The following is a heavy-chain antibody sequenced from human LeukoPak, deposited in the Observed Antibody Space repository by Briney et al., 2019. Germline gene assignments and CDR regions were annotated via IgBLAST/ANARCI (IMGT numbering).Heavy chain of an antibody. CDR1: GASISSYY. CDR3: ARDVHYYYYYGMDV. J-gene: IGHJ6*02. D-gene: IGHD3-10*02. V-gene: IGHV4-59*01. CDR2: IYYSGST. Sequence: PSETLSLTCTVSGASISSYYWSWIRQPPGKGLEWIGYIYYSGSTNYNPSLKSRVTISVDTSKNQFSLKLSSVTAADTAVYYCARDVHYYYYYGMDVWGQGTTVTVSS.